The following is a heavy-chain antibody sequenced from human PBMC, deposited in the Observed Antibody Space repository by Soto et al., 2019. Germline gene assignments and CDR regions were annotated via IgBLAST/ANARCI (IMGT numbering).Heavy chain of an antibody. CDR3: AGGDYYHSSGYYFYYYTMDV. D-gene: IGHD3-22*01. CDR2: VYYSGST. CDR1: GGSISIGGYY. Sequence: SDTLSLTCTVSGGSISIGGYYWSWIRQHPGKGLEWIGNVYYSGSTYYNPSLKSRVTISVETSKSQFSLKLSSVTAADTAVYYCAGGDYYHSSGYYFYYYTMDVWGQGTTVTVSS. V-gene: IGHV4-39*01. J-gene: IGHJ6*02.